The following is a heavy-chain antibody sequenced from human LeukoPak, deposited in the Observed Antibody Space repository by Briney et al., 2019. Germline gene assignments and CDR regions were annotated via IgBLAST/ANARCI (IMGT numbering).Heavy chain of an antibody. Sequence: GGSLRLSCAASGFTFSSYWMHWVRQPPGKGLGLVSRMNIYGSSTSYSDSANSRCTISRDNAKNTLYLNMNRLRAEETAVYYCARAGVWYDSSGYSHSFDYWGQGTLVTVSS. CDR2: MNIYGSST. CDR1: GFTFSSYW. J-gene: IGHJ4*02. V-gene: IGHV3-74*01. D-gene: IGHD3-22*01. CDR3: ARAGVWYDSSGYSHSFDY.